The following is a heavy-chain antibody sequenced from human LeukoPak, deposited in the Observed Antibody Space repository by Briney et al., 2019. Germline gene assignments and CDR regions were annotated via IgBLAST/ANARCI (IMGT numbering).Heavy chain of an antibody. CDR2: ISGSGGST. J-gene: IGHJ6*03. V-gene: IGHV3-23*01. CDR1: GFTFSSYA. Sequence: PGGSLRLSCAASGFTFSSYAMSWVRQAPGKGLEWVSAISGSGGSTYYADSVKGRFTISRDNSKNTLYLQMNSLRAEDTAVYYCANLPTVPAATPSTYHMDVWGKGTTVTVSS. D-gene: IGHD2-2*01. CDR3: ANLPTVPAATPSTYHMDV.